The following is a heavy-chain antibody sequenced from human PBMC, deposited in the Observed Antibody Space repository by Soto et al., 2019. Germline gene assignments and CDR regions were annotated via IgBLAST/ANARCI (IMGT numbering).Heavy chain of an antibody. CDR2: INHSGST. D-gene: IGHD5-12*01. CDR3: ANRSRRERGYSGYAPAYYMDA. Sequence: SETLSLTCTVSGGSISSGGYYWSWIRQHPGKGLEWIGEINHSGSTNYNPSLKSRVTISVDTSKNQFSLKLSSVTAADTAVYYCANRSRRERGYSGYAPAYYMDAWGKGTTVTVSS. V-gene: IGHV4-31*03. J-gene: IGHJ6*03. CDR1: GGSISSGGYY.